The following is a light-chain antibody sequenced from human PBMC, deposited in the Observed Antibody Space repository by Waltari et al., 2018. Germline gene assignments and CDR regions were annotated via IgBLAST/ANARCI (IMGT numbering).Light chain of an antibody. CDR3: QTWGTGLGV. Sequence: TQSTWDSSYAIAWHQQQPEKGPRYLMKLNSDGSHSKGDGIPDRFSGSSSGAGRYLTISSLQSEDEADYYCQTWGTGLGVFGGGTQLTVL. V-gene: IGLV4-69*01. CDR1: TWDSSYA. CDR2: LNSDGSH. J-gene: IGLJ7*01.